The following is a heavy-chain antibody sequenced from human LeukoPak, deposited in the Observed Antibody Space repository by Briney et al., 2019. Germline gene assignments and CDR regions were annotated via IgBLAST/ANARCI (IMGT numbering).Heavy chain of an antibody. J-gene: IGHJ6*02. V-gene: IGHV7-4-1*02. Sequence: ASVKVSCKASGYTFTNYTLNWVRQAPGQGLEWMGWINTYTGNPTFAQGFTGRFVFSLDTSVSTAYLQISSLKAEDTAVYYCARGLLRYFDWLPYGMDVWGQGTTVTVSS. CDR3: ARGLLRYFDWLPYGMDV. CDR1: GYTFTNYT. CDR2: INTYTGNP. D-gene: IGHD3-9*01.